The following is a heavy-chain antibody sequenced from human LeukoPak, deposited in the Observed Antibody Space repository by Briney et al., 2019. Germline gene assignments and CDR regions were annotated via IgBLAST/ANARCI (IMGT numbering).Heavy chain of an antibody. CDR2: IIPIFGTA. V-gene: IGHV1-69*13. J-gene: IGHJ6*02. CDR3: ASDTEETSSSWYLGFQQYGMDV. D-gene: IGHD6-13*01. CDR1: GGTFSSYA. Sequence: GASVKVSCKASGGTFSSYAISWVRQAPGQGLEWMGGIIPIFGTANYAQKFQGRVTITADESTSTAYMELSSLRSEDTAVYYCASDTEETSSSWYLGFQQYGMDVWGQGTTVIVSS.